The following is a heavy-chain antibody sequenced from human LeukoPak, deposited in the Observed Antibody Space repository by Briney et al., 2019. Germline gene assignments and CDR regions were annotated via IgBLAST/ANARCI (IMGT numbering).Heavy chain of an antibody. V-gene: IGHV4-61*02. Sequence: SETLSLTCTVPGGSISSGHYFWTWIRQPAGKGLEWIGRIYTSGSTNYNPSLKSRVTISVDTSKNQFSLKLSSVTAADTAVYYCARVCETGDAYWYFDLWGRGTLVTVSS. J-gene: IGHJ2*01. CDR2: IYTSGST. D-gene: IGHD7-27*01. CDR3: ARVCETGDAYWYFDL. CDR1: GGSISSGHYF.